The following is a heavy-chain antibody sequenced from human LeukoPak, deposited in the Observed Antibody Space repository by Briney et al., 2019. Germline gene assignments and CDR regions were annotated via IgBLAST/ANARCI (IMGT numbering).Heavy chain of an antibody. J-gene: IGHJ4*02. D-gene: IGHD3-10*01. CDR1: GYTFPSSG. V-gene: IGHV1-18*01. CDR2: ISAYNSNT. Sequence: ASVKVSCKASGYTFPSSGISWVRQAPGQRLEWMGWISAYNSNTNYAQKLQARVTMTTDTSTSTAYMELRSLRSDDTAVYYCARDYYGSGSYYNWGQGTLVTVSS. CDR3: ARDYYGSGSYYN.